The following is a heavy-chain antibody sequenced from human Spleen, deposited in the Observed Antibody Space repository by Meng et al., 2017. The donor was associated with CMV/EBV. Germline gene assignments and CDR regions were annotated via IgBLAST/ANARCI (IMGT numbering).Heavy chain of an antibody. Sequence: VHREGSGPGLVTPSEPLATTFSFCGGFISSYDWSWIRQPAGKGLEWIGRIYTSGSTNYNPSLKSRVTMSVDTSKNQFSLKLSSVTAADTAVYYCARSVRFFGGGQEDVGGWFDPWGQGTLVTVSS. D-gene: IGHD3-3*01. V-gene: IGHV4-4*07. CDR1: GGFISSYD. J-gene: IGHJ5*02. CDR3: ARSVRFFGGGQEDVGGWFDP. CDR2: IYTSGST.